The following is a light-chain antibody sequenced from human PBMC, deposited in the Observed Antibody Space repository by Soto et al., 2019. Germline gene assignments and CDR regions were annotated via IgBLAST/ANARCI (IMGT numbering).Light chain of an antibody. J-gene: IGLJ3*02. Sequence: QSALAQPASVSGSPGQSITISCTGTSSDVGGYDFVSWYQHHSGKAPRLIIYQVSNRPSGVSNRFSGSKSGNTASLTISGLQPEDEADYYCSSYISMIVREFGGGTK. V-gene: IGLV2-14*01. CDR1: SSDVGGYDF. CDR2: QVS. CDR3: SSYISMIVRE.